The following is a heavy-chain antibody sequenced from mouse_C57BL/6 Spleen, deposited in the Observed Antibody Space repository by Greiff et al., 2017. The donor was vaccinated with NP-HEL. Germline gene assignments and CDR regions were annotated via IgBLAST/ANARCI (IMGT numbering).Heavy chain of an antibody. CDR3: ARKRGDKGGYWYFDV. J-gene: IGHJ1*03. Sequence: VQLQQSGAELVMPGASVKLSCKASGYTFTSYWMHWVKQRPGQGLEWIGEIDPSDSYTNYNQKFKGKSKLTVDKSSNTAYMQLSSLTAEDSAVYYGARKRGDKGGYWYFDVWGTGTTVTVSS. V-gene: IGHV1-69*01. CDR1: GYTFTSYW. CDR2: IDPSDSYT.